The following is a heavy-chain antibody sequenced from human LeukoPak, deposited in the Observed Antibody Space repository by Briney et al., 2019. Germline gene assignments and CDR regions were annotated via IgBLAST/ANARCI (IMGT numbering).Heavy chain of an antibody. CDR1: GFTFSSYA. CDR3: AKQRGAIVGATSPYYFDY. V-gene: IGHV3-23*01. J-gene: IGHJ4*02. CDR2: ISGSGGST. D-gene: IGHD1-26*01. Sequence: GGSLRLSCAASGFTFSSYAMSWVRQAPGKGLEWVSGISGSGGSTYYADSVKGRFTISRDNSKKTLYLQMNSLRAEDTAVYYCAKQRGAIVGATSPYYFDYWGQGTLVTVSS.